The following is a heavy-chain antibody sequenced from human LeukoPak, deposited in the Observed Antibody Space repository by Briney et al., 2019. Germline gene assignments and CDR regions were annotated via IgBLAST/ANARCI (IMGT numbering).Heavy chain of an antibody. D-gene: IGHD5-12*01. V-gene: IGHV4-38-2*02. CDR3: ARKATRYYFDY. Sequence: PSETLSLTCTVSGYSISSGYYWGWIRQPPGKGLEWIGSIYHCGSTYYNPSLKSRVTISVDTSKNQFSLKLSSVTAADTAVYYCARKATRYYFDYWGQGTLVTVSS. J-gene: IGHJ4*02. CDR1: GYSISSGYY. CDR2: IYHCGST.